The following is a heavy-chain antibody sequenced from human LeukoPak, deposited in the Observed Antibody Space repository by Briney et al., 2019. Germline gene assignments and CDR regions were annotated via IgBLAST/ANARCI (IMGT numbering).Heavy chain of an antibody. CDR1: GFTFSRYA. Sequence: PGTSLRLSCAVSGFTFSRYAMHWVRQAPGKGVEWVAVISYDGSKKADSVKGRFTISRDNSKNTLYLQMTSLRAEDTAVYYCARDSSDYWGQGTLVTVSS. CDR2: ISYDGSKK. V-gene: IGHV3-30-3*01. CDR3: ARDSSDY. J-gene: IGHJ4*02.